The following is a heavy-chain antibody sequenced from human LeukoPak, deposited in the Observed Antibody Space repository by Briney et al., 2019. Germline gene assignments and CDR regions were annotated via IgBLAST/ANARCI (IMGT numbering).Heavy chain of an antibody. J-gene: IGHJ6*02. D-gene: IGHD5-12*01. CDR2: IRYDGSNK. V-gene: IGHV3-30*02. CDR3: AKGGYSGYDLLHYYYGMDV. Sequence: GGSLRLSCAASGFTFSSYGMHWVRQAPGKGLEWVAFIRYDGSNKYYADSVKGRFTISRDNSKNTLYLQMNSLRAEDTAVYYCAKGGYSGYDLLHYYYGMDVWGQGTTVTVSS. CDR1: GFTFSSYG.